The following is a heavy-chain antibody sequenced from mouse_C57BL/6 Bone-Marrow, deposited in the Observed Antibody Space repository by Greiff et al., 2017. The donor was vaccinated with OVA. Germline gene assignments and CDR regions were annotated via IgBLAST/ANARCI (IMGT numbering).Heavy chain of an antibody. CDR1: GFTFSDYG. D-gene: IGHD2-3*01. Sequence: EVQVVESGGGLVKPGGSLKLSCAASGFTFSDYGMHWVRQAPEKGLEWVAYISSGSSTIYYADTVKGRFTISSDNAKNTPFLQIISLRSEDTAMYYCARSGYYSVYAMDYWGKGTSVTVSS. V-gene: IGHV5-17*01. CDR3: ARSGYYSVYAMDY. J-gene: IGHJ4*01. CDR2: ISSGSSTI.